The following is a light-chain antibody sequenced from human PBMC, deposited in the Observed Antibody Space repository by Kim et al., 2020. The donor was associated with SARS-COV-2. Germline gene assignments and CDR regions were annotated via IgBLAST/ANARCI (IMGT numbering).Light chain of an antibody. Sequence: DIQMTQSPSTLSASVGDRVTITCRTTQSITSHLNWYQQKPGRAPKLLISAASTLQGGVPSRFSGSGSETDFTLTISSLQPEDFATYFCQQSYITPFTFGPGTKVDIK. CDR1: QSITSH. CDR2: AAS. CDR3: QQSYITPFT. V-gene: IGKV1-39*01. J-gene: IGKJ3*01.